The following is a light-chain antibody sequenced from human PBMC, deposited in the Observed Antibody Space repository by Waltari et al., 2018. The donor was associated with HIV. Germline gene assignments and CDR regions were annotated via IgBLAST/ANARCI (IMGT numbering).Light chain of an antibody. CDR3: LLSYSGARV. J-gene: IGLJ3*02. Sequence: QAVVTQEPSLTVPPGGTVTLTCGPSSGAVTCGHYSYWFQQKPGPAPRTLIYDISNKHSWTPALFSGSLLGGKSALTLSGAQPEDEAEYYCLLSYSGARVFGGGTKLTVL. V-gene: IGLV7-46*01. CDR2: DIS. CDR1: SGAVTCGHY.